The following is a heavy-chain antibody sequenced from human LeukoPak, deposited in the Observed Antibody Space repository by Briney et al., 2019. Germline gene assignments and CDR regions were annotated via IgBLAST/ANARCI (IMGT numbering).Heavy chain of an antibody. CDR1: GFTFSSYS. J-gene: IGHJ4*02. D-gene: IGHD3-3*01. CDR2: IKQDGSEK. V-gene: IGHV3-7*01. Sequence: GGSLRLSCAASGFTFSSYSMNWVRQAPGKGLEWVANIKQDGSEKYYVDSVKGRFTISRDNAKNSLYLQMNSLRAEDTAVYYCARDRTQYYDFWSGPKPLDYWGQGTLVTVSS. CDR3: ARDRTQYYDFWSGPKPLDY.